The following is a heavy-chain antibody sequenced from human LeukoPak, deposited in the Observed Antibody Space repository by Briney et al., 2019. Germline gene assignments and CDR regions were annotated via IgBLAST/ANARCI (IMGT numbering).Heavy chain of an antibody. CDR1: GFTFSSYS. V-gene: IGHV3-21*01. Sequence: GGSLRPSCAASGFTFSSYSMNWVRQAPGKGLEWVSSISSSSSYIYYADSVKGRFTISRANAKNSLSLQMTSLRAEDTAVYFCARDPGYCTSTSCYALYYFDYWGQGILVTVSS. D-gene: IGHD2-2*01. CDR3: ARDPGYCTSTSCYALYYFDY. CDR2: ISSSSSYI. J-gene: IGHJ4*02.